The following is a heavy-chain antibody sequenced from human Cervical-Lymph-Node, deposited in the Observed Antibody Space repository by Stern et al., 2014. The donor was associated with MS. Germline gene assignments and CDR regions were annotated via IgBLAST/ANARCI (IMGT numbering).Heavy chain of an antibody. CDR3: ASTLHGGLYNWFDP. Sequence: VQLLESGGGLVTPGGSLRLSCAASGFTFSDYSMNWVRQAPGKGLEWVSFITNSGASMYYGDSVKGRFTISRDNAKNTLYLQMDSLSAEDTATYFCASTLHGGLYNWFDPWGQGTLVTVSS. CDR2: ITNSGASM. CDR1: GFTFSDYS. J-gene: IGHJ5*02. V-gene: IGHV3-21*01. D-gene: IGHD2-2*01.